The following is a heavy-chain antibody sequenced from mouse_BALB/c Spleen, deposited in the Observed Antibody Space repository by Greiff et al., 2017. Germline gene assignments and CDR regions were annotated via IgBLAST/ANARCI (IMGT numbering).Heavy chain of an antibody. CDR1: GYTFTDYN. Sequence: VQLQQSGPELVKPGASVKISCKASGYTFTDYNMHWVKQSHGKSLEWIGYIYPYNGGTGYNQKFKSKATLTVDNSSSTAYMELRSLTSEDSAVYYCERDGITTVVATDYFDYWGQGTTLTVSS. D-gene: IGHD1-1*01. V-gene: IGHV1S29*02. CDR2: IYPYNGGT. J-gene: IGHJ2*01. CDR3: ERDGITTVVATDYFDY.